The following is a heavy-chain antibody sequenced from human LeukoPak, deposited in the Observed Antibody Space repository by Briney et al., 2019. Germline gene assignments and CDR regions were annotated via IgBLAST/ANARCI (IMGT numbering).Heavy chain of an antibody. D-gene: IGHD7-27*01. Sequence: SETLSLTCAVYGGSFSGYYWSWIRQPPGKGLEWIGEINHSGSTNYNPSLKSRVTISVDTSKNQFSLKLSSVTAADTAVYYCARELGMPPLFDPWGQGTLVTVSS. CDR2: INHSGST. V-gene: IGHV4-34*01. CDR3: ARELGMPPLFDP. J-gene: IGHJ5*02. CDR1: GGSFSGYY.